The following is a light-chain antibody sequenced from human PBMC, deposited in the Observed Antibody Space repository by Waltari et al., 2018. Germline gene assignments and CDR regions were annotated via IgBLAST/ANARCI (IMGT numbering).Light chain of an antibody. Sequence: QSILTQPPSVSGTPGQSVTISCTGSFSNIGAGYDVNWHHQVPGAAPKLLIYRNNNRPSGVPDRFSGSKSGTSASLAIAGLQAEDEADYYCQAYDTILGGYLLGTGTMVAVL. V-gene: IGLV1-40*01. J-gene: IGLJ1*01. CDR2: RNN. CDR3: QAYDTILGGYL. CDR1: FSNIGAGYD.